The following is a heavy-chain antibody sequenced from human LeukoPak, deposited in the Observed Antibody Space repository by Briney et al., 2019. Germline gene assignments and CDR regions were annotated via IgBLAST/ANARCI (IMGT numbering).Heavy chain of an antibody. CDR1: GFTFSSYA. J-gene: IGHJ4*02. CDR3: AKDYYGEGTVY. CDR2: ISGSGGST. V-gene: IGHV3-23*01. D-gene: IGHD4-17*01. Sequence: GGFLRLSCAASGFTFSSYAMSWVRQAPGKGLEWVSAISGSGGSTYYADSVKGRFTISRDNSKNTLYLQMNSLRAEDTAVYYCAKDYYGEGTVYWGQGTLVTVSS.